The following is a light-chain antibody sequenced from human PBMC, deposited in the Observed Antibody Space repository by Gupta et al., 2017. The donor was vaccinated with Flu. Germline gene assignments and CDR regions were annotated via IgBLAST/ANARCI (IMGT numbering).Light chain of an antibody. CDR1: CSDVGAYNY. J-gene: IGLJ3*02. Sequence: SVTISCTGTCSDVGAYNYVAWYQQHTGRAPKLIIYDVTKRPSGVPERFSGSKSANTASLTISGLQHVDEADYYCCSDATTYSWVFGGGTKLTVL. CDR2: DVT. V-gene: IGLV2-11*03. CDR3: CSDATTYSWV.